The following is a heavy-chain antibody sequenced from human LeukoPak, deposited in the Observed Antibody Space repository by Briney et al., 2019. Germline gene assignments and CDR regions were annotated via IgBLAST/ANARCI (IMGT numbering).Heavy chain of an antibody. CDR1: GFTFSDYY. V-gene: IGHV3-11*01. CDR3: AKGLIKYCSSTSCLTFDY. D-gene: IGHD2-2*01. Sequence: GGSLRLSCAASGFTFSDYYMSWIRQAPGKGLEWVSYISSSGSTIYYADSVKGRFTISRDNAKNSLYLQMNSPRAEDTAVYYCAKGLIKYCSSTSCLTFDYWGQGTLVTVSS. J-gene: IGHJ4*02. CDR2: ISSSGSTI.